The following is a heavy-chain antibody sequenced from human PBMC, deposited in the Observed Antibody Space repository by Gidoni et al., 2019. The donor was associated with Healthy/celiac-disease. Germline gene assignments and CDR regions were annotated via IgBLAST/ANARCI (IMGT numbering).Heavy chain of an antibody. V-gene: IGHV1-69*01. D-gene: IGHD2-15*01. Sequence: QVQLLQSGAEVKKPGSSVKVSCMASGRIFSSYAISWVRQAPGQGLEWMGGIITIFGTAKYAQKFQGRVTITADESTSTADMELSSLRSEDTAVYYCAREHVVVAAQGWFDPWGQGTLVTVSS. CDR2: IITIFGTA. CDR3: AREHVVVAAQGWFDP. J-gene: IGHJ5*02. CDR1: GRIFSSYA.